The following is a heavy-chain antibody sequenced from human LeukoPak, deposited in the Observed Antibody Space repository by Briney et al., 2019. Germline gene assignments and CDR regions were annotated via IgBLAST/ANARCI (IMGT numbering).Heavy chain of an antibody. Sequence: ASVKVSCKASGYTXTSYYMHWVRQAPGQGLEWMGIINPSGGSTSYAQKFQGRVTVTRDTSTSTVYMELSSLRSEDTAVYYCARDHPPSYRGGDCYSEILDYYGMDVWGQGTTVTVSS. CDR3: ARDHPPSYRGGDCYSEILDYYGMDV. V-gene: IGHV1-46*01. J-gene: IGHJ6*02. D-gene: IGHD2-21*02. CDR2: INPSGGST. CDR1: GYTXTSYY.